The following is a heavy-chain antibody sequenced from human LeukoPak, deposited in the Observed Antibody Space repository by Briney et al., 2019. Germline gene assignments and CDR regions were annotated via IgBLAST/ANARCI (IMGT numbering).Heavy chain of an antibody. D-gene: IGHD6-6*01. Sequence: GGSLRLSCAASGFTFRSYTMNWVRQAPGKGLEWVSSISSNAAYIYYADSLRDRLTISRDNAGNSLFLQMNSLRAEDTAVYYCAREGGPGSSSSDYFDSWGQGTLVTVSS. CDR2: ISSNAAYI. CDR1: GFTFRSYT. CDR3: AREGGPGSSSSDYFDS. V-gene: IGHV3-21*01. J-gene: IGHJ4*02.